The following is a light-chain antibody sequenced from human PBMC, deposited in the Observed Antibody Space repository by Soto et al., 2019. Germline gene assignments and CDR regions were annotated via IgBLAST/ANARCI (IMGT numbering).Light chain of an antibody. J-gene: IGKJ1*01. CDR1: QRISSW. CDR3: QQYNSYCT. CDR2: KAS. Sequence: IQMTQSPSTLSASVGNRVTITCRASQRISSWLAWYQQKPGKAPKLLIYKASSLESGVPSRFSGRGSGTVITLTISSLQPDDFVYYYCQQYNSYCTFGQGTKVDIK. V-gene: IGKV1-5*03.